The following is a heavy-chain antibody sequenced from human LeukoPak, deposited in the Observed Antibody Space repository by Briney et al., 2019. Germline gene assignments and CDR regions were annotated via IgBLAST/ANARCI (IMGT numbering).Heavy chain of an antibody. CDR1: GFMFSDYF. V-gene: IGHV3-11*05. CDR2: ISSNSKYT. D-gene: IGHD2-8*01. CDR3: ARDNGNKYYFDY. Sequence: PGGSLRLSCAASGFMFSDYFMSWIRQAPGKELEGISYISSNSKYTKYADSVKGRFTISRDNAKKSLYLQMNSLRAEDTAVYYCARDNGNKYYFDYWGEGAL. J-gene: IGHJ4*02.